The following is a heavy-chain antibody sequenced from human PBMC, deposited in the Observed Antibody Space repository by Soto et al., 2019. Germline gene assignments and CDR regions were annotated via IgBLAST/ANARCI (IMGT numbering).Heavy chain of an antibody. CDR3: ARNSGSTEDYYYGMDV. D-gene: IGHD1-26*01. Sequence: QVQLVQSGAEVKKPGSSVKVSCKASGGTFSSYAISWVRQAPGQGLEWMGGIIPIFGTANYAQKFQGRVTITADKSTSTAYRELSSLRSEDTAVYYCARNSGSTEDYYYGMDVWGQGTTVTVSS. J-gene: IGHJ6*02. V-gene: IGHV1-69*06. CDR1: GGTFSSYA. CDR2: IIPIFGTA.